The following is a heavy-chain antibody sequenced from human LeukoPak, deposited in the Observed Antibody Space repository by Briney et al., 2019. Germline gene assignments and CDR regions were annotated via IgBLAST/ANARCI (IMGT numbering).Heavy chain of an antibody. CDR2: ISAYNGNT. V-gene: IGHV1-18*01. D-gene: IGHD2-2*01. Sequence: GASVKVSCKASGYTFTSYGISWVRQAPGQGLEWMGWISAYNGNTNYAQKPQGRVTMTTDTSTSTAYMELRSLRSDDTAVYYCASTSLDGYWGYMGVWGKGTTVTVSS. J-gene: IGHJ6*03. CDR3: ASTSLDGYWGYMGV. CDR1: GYTFTSYG.